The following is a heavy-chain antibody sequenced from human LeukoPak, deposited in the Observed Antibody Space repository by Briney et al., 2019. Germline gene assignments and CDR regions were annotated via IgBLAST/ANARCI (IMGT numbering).Heavy chain of an antibody. D-gene: IGHD6-13*01. J-gene: IGHJ4*02. CDR2: ISSSSSTI. CDR3: AKHPSPQQLGTYYFDY. CDR1: GFTFSSYS. Sequence: PGGSLRLSCAASGFTFSSYSMNWVRQAPGKGLEWVSYISSSSSTIYYADSVKGRFTISRDNAKNSLYLQMNSLRAEDTAVYYCAKHPSPQQLGTYYFDYWGQGTLVTVSS. V-gene: IGHV3-48*01.